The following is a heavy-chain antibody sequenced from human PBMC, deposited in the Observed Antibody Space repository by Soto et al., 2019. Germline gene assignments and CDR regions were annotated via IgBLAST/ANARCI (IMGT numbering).Heavy chain of an antibody. CDR2: ISYDGSNK. CDR1: GFTFSSYG. Sequence: PGGTLRLSCTAPGFTFSSYGIHWVRKAPGQGLDRVAVISYDGSNKYYADSVKGRFTISRDNSKNTLYLQMNSLRAEDTAVYYCAREEVQEMLLLYYHYYGMDVWGQGTTVTVSS. CDR3: AREEVQEMLLLYYHYYGMDV. V-gene: IGHV3-30-3*01. D-gene: IGHD2-21*01. J-gene: IGHJ6*02.